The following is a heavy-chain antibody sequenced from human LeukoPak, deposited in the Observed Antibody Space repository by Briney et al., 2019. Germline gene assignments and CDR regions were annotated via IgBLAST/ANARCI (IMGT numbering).Heavy chain of an antibody. Sequence: NPSETLSLTCAVYGGSFSGYYWSWIRQPPGKGLEWIGSIYYSGSTYYNPSLKSRVTISVDTSKNQFSLKLSSVTAADTAVYYCARTRYYYNSRSYGAPYYFDYWGQGTLVTVSS. CDR2: IYYSGST. CDR1: GGSFSGYY. D-gene: IGHD3-10*01. V-gene: IGHV4-34*01. CDR3: ARTRYYYNSRSYGAPYYFDY. J-gene: IGHJ4*02.